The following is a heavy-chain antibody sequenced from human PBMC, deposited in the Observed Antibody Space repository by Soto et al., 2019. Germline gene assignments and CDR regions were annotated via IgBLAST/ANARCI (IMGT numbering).Heavy chain of an antibody. CDR3: ARGPYDFWSGYIADAFDV. Sequence: QVQLVESGGSVVQPGRSLRLSCAASGFTFSSYTLHWVRQAPGKGLEWVALISYDGSNKYYADSVKGRFTISRDNSKNTLYLQTNSLRPEDTALFYCARGPYDFWSGYIADAFDVWGQGTMVTVSS. D-gene: IGHD3-3*01. CDR1: GFTFSSYT. V-gene: IGHV3-30-3*01. J-gene: IGHJ3*01. CDR2: ISYDGSNK.